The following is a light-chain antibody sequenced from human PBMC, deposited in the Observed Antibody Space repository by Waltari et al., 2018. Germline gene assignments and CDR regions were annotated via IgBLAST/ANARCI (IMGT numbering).Light chain of an antibody. CDR3: QQLNSYLSFT. CDR2: AAS. Sequence: DIQLTQSPSFLSASVGDRVTITCRASQGISSYLAWYQQKQGKAPKLLIYAASTLQSGVPSRFSGSGSGTEFTLTISSLQPEDFATYYCQQLNSYLSFTFGPGTKVDIK. J-gene: IGKJ3*01. V-gene: IGKV1-9*01. CDR1: QGISSY.